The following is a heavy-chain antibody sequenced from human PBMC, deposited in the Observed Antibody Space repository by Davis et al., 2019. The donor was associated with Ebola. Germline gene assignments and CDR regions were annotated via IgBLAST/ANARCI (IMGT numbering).Heavy chain of an antibody. V-gene: IGHV3-21*06. CDR3: ARGPDLVRGVTHFDI. Sequence: PGGSLRLSCVVSGSTFTNHNMNWVRQAPGQGLEWVASLSSAGNFISYAESVEGRFTISRDNTKNSLLLQMNSLRADDSAVYYCARGPDLVRGVTHFDIWGQGTRVTVSS. D-gene: IGHD3-10*01. CDR1: GSTFTNHN. CDR2: LSSAGNFI. J-gene: IGHJ4*02.